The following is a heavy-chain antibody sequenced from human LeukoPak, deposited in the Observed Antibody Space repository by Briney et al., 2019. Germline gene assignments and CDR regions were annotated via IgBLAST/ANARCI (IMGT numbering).Heavy chain of an antibody. D-gene: IGHD1-26*01. Sequence: PSETLSLTCAVYGGSFSGYYWSWIRQPPGKGLEWIGSIYHTGSTYYNPSLKSRVTISVDTFKSQFSLKLSSVTAADTAMYYCARLSVGAADYWGQGTLVTVSS. J-gene: IGHJ4*02. CDR3: ARLSVGAADY. CDR2: IYHTGST. CDR1: GGSFSGYY. V-gene: IGHV4-34*01.